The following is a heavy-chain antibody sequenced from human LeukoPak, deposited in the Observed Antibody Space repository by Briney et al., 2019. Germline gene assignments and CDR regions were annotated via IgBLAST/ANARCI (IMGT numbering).Heavy chain of an antibody. V-gene: IGHV4-4*07. Sequence: SETLSLTCSVSGGSIISYYWSWIRQPAGKGLEWIGRIHSSGSTNYNPSLKSRVTLSVDTARNQLSLNLQSVTAADTATYYCTRGGTRNDYWGQGTLVTVSS. CDR1: GGSIISYY. D-gene: IGHD1-14*01. CDR3: TRGGTRNDY. J-gene: IGHJ4*02. CDR2: IHSSGST.